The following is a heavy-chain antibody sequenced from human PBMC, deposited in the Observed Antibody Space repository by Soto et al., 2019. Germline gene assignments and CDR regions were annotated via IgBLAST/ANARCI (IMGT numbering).Heavy chain of an antibody. V-gene: IGHV3-23*01. D-gene: IGHD3-10*01. CDR2: ISGSGGST. J-gene: IGHJ5*02. CDR1: GFTFSSYA. Sequence: EVQLLESGGGLVQPGGSLRLSCAASGFTFSSYAMSWVRQAPGKGLEWVSAISGSGGSTYYADSVKGRFTISRDNSKNALYLQRNSLIAEDTAVYYCAKDRSTYYLVPPFDPWGQGTLVTVSS. CDR3: AKDRSTYYLVPPFDP.